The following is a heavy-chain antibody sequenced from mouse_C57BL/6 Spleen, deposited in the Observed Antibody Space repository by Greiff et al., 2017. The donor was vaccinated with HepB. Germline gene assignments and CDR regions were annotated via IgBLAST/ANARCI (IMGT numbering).Heavy chain of an antibody. CDR2: IYPGDGDT. V-gene: IGHV1-80*01. J-gene: IGHJ3*01. CDR1: GYAFSSYW. CDR3: AREGLRRGSFAY. Sequence: QVQLQQSGAELVKPGASVKISCKASGYAFSSYWMNWVKQRPGKGLEWIGQIYPGDGDTNYNGKFKGKATLTADKSSSTAYMQLSSLTSEDSAVYFCAREGLRRGSFAYWGQGTLVTVSA. D-gene: IGHD2-4*01.